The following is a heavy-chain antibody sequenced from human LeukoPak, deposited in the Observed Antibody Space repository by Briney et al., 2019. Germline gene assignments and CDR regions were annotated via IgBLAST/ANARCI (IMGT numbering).Heavy chain of an antibody. CDR1: GFPFSSYW. CDR3: TRVGYIDEGIDY. Sequence: GGSLRHSCVASGFPFSSYWMTWVRQAPGKGLEWVANIKQDGSKKSYVDSVKGRFTISRDNAKNSLYLQMNSLRAEDTAIYYCTRVGYIDEGIDYWGQGTLVTVSS. V-gene: IGHV3-7*04. CDR2: IKQDGSKK. J-gene: IGHJ4*02. D-gene: IGHD5-24*01.